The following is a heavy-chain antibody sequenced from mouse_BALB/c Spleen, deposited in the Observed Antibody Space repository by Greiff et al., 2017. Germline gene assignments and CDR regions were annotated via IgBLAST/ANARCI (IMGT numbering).Heavy chain of an antibody. V-gene: IGHV2-4-1*01. CDR1: GFSLTSYG. Sequence: QVQLQQSGPGLVQPSQSLSITCTVSGFSLTSYGVHWVRQSPGKGLEWLGVIWSGGSTDYNAAFISRLSISKDNSKSQVFFKMNSLQADDTAIYYCARNSNASYYYGSKGYFDYWGQGTTLTVSS. CDR3: ARNSNASYYYGSKGYFDY. J-gene: IGHJ2*01. D-gene: IGHD1-1*01. CDR2: IWSGGST.